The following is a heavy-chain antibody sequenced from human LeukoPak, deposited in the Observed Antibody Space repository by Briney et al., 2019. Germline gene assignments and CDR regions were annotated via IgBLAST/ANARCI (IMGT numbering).Heavy chain of an antibody. CDR3: AKGRRSYSPSDAFDI. J-gene: IGHJ3*02. V-gene: IGHV3-30*18. Sequence: PGRSLRLSCAASGFTFSSYGMHWVRQAPGKGLEWVAVISYDGSNKYYADSVKGRFTISRDNSKNTLYLQMNRLRAEDTAVYYCAKGRRSYSPSDAFDIWGQGTMVTVSS. CDR1: GFTFSSYG. D-gene: IGHD1-26*01. CDR2: ISYDGSNK.